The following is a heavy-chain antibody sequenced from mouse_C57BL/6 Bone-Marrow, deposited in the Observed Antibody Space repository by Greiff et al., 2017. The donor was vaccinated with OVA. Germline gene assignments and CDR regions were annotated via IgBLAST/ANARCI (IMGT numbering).Heavy chain of an antibody. Sequence: QVQLKESGPELVKPGASVKISCKASGYAFSSSWMNWVKQRPGKGLEWIGRIYPGDGDTNYNGKFKGKATLTADKSSSTAYMQLSSLTSEDSAVYFCARNYGSSYHFDYWGQGTTLTVSS. CDR3: ARNYGSSYHFDY. J-gene: IGHJ2*01. D-gene: IGHD1-1*01. CDR1: GYAFSSSW. V-gene: IGHV1-82*01. CDR2: IYPGDGDT.